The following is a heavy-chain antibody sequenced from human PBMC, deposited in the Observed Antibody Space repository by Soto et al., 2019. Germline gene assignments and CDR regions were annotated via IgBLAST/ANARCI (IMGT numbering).Heavy chain of an antibody. CDR2: VHHSWGS. J-gene: IGHJ6*02. CDR3: ARQGFGPLHGLVDV. V-gene: IGHV4-59*08. D-gene: IGHD3-10*01. Sequence: QVQLQESGPGLVKPSETLSLSCTVSGGSISSYYWSWFRQSPGKRMEWIGYVHHSWGSSYNPSLQSRVAIARDTSKIQSSLKVTSVTATDTAVYYCARQGFGPLHGLVDVWGQGTTVTVSS. CDR1: GGSISSYY.